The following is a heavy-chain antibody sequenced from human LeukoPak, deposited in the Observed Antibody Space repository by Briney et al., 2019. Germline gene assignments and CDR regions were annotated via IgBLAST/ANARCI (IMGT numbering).Heavy chain of an antibody. V-gene: IGHV4-61*08. CDR2: IYYSGST. J-gene: IGHJ4*02. CDR3: AGGYCSGGSC. Sequence: KTSQTLSLTCTVSGGSISSGGYYWSWIRQHPGKGLEWIGYIYYSGSTNYNPSLKSRVTISVDTSKNQFSLKLSSVTAADTAVYYCAGGYCSGGSCWGQGTLVTVSS. D-gene: IGHD2-15*01. CDR1: GGSISSGGYY.